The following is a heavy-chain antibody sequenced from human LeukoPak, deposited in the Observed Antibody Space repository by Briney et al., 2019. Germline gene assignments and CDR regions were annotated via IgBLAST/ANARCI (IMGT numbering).Heavy chain of an antibody. CDR2: IRSTGSPI. J-gene: IGHJ4*02. CDR3: VRDPDALDY. V-gene: IGHV3-48*02. CDR1: GFSLNRYS. Sequence: GGSLRLSCAASGFSLNRYSMNWVRQAPGKGLEWVAYIRSTGSPIYYADSVKGRFTISRDTARNSLYLQMNSLRDEDTAVYYCVRDPDALDYWGQGTLVTVSS.